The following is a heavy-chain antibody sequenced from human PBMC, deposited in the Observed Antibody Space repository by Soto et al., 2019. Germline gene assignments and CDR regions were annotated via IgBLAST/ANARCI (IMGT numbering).Heavy chain of an antibody. V-gene: IGHV1-69*06. CDR3: ARDQNYDYVWGSHNNWFDP. J-gene: IGHJ5*02. CDR1: GGTLSSDA. D-gene: IGHD3-16*01. CDR2: IIHIFGTA. Sequence: PVEVTCKASGGTLSSDAISWVRQAHGQGLDWMGGIIHIFGTANYAQKFQGRVTITADKSTSTDYMELSGLRSEDTAVYYCARDQNYDYVWGSHNNWFDPWGQGTLVTGSS.